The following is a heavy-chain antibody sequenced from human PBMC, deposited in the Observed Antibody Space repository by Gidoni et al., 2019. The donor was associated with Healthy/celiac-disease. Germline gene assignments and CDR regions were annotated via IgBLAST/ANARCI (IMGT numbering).Heavy chain of an antibody. J-gene: IGHJ4*02. V-gene: IGHV3-33*01. CDR2: LWYDGSNK. CDR3: ARFGVAAAGTDY. CDR1: GFTFSSYG. D-gene: IGHD6-13*01. Sequence: QVQLVESGGGVVQPGRSLRLSCAASGFTFSSYGMHWVRQAPGKGLEWVAVLWYDGSNKDYADSVKGRFTISRDNSKNTLYLQMNSLRAEDTAVYYCARFGVAAAGTDYWGQGTLVTVSS.